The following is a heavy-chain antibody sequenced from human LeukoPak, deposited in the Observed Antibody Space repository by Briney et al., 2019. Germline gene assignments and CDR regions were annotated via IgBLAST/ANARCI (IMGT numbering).Heavy chain of an antibody. D-gene: IGHD3-10*01. CDR2: ISAYNGNT. CDR3: ARITGPVRGSTAPRNSDY. CDR1: GYTFTSYG. Sequence: GASVKVSCKASGYTFTSYGISWVRQAPGQGLEWMGWISAYNGNTCYEQKFQGRVTMTTDTSTSTAYMELTSLRSDDTAVYYCARITGPVRGSTAPRNSDYWGQGTLVTVSS. J-gene: IGHJ4*02. V-gene: IGHV1-18*01.